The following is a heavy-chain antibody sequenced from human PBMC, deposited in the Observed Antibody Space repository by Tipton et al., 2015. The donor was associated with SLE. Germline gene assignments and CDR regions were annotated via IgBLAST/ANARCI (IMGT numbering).Heavy chain of an antibody. CDR3: AMGVAYCGGDCYPSFDY. D-gene: IGHD2-21*02. CDR1: GGSISSSSYY. J-gene: IGHJ4*02. V-gene: IGHV4-39*07. Sequence: TLSLTCTVSGGSISSSSYYWGWIRQPPGKGLEWIGSIYYSGSTYYNPSLKSRVTISVDTSRNQFSLRLSSVTAADTAVYFCAMGVAYCGGDCYPSFDYWGQGTLVTVSS. CDR2: IYYSGST.